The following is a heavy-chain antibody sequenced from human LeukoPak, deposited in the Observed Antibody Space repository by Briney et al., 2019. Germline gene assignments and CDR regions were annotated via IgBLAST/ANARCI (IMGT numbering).Heavy chain of an antibody. Sequence: GGSLRLSCAASGFTFSSYAMHWVRQAPGRGLEYVSGITSNGGTTYYANSVKGRFTISRDNSKNTLYLQMGSLRAEDMALYYCAGAWRGWLQPFDYWGQGTLVTVSS. CDR1: GFTFSSYA. CDR2: ITSNGGTT. CDR3: AGAWRGWLQPFDY. J-gene: IGHJ4*02. V-gene: IGHV3-64*01. D-gene: IGHD5-24*01.